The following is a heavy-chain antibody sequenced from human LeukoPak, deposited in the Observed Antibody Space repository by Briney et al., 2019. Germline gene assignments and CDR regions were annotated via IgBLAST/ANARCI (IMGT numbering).Heavy chain of an antibody. CDR3: AKKGYCSSTSCLHDAFDI. Sequence: GGSLRLSCAASGFTFSSHDMHWVRQAPGKGLEWVAFISYDGGKKDYADSVKGRFTISRDNSRNTLYLQMNSLRAEDTAVYYCAKKGYCSSTSCLHDAFDIWGQGTMVTVSS. J-gene: IGHJ3*02. CDR1: GFTFSSHD. D-gene: IGHD2-2*01. V-gene: IGHV3-30*18. CDR2: ISYDGGKK.